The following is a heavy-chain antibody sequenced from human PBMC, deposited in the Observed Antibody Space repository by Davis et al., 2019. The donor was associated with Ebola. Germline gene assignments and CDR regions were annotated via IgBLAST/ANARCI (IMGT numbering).Heavy chain of an antibody. CDR1: GYNFRDYW. Sequence: GESLKISCYGSGYNFRDYWIVWVRQMPGKGLEWMGIIYPGDSDTRYSPSFQGQVTISADKSISTAYLQWSSLKASDTAMYYCARLPQGIAAAGSRPGFDYWGQGTLVTVSS. CDR3: ARLPQGIAAAGSRPGFDY. D-gene: IGHD6-13*01. CDR2: IYPGDSDT. J-gene: IGHJ4*02. V-gene: IGHV5-51*01.